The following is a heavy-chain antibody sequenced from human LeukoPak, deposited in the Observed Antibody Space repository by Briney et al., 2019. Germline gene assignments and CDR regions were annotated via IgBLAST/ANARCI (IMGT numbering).Heavy chain of an antibody. CDR3: ARFRLDVGNYQFDY. CDR1: GGSLSSADYY. D-gene: IGHD1-7*01. J-gene: IGHJ4*02. CDR2: ISYSGSA. V-gene: IGHV4-30-4*01. Sequence: PSETLSLTCTVSGGSLSSADYYWSWIRQPPGKGLEWIGFISYSGSAYYNPSLKSRVTISVDTSKNQFSLKLSSVTAADTAVYYCARFRLDVGNYQFDYWGQGTLVTVSS.